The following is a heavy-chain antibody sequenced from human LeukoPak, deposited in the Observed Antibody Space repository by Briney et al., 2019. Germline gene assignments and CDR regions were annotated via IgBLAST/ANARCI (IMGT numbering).Heavy chain of an antibody. D-gene: IGHD4-11*01. Sequence: SETLSLTCTVSGGSISSSSYYWGWIRQPPGKGPEWIGSIYYSGSTYYNPSLKSRVTISVDTSKNQFSLKLSSVTAADTAVYYCAGRLYFDYWGQGTLVTVSS. CDR1: GGSISSSSYY. CDR3: AGRLYFDY. J-gene: IGHJ4*02. V-gene: IGHV4-39*01. CDR2: IYYSGST.